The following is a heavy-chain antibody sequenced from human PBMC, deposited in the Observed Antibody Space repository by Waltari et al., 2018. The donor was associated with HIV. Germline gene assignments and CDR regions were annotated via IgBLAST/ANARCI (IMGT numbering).Heavy chain of an antibody. CDR1: GGSFSGYY. J-gene: IGHJ4*02. CDR2: INHSGST. V-gene: IGHV4-34*01. Sequence: QVQLQQWGAGLLKPSETLSLTCAVYGGSFSGYYWSWIRQPPGKGLEWIGEINHSGSTNHNPSLKSRVTISVDTSKNQFSLKLSSVTAADTAVYYCARGSSSWYQPHKSHNGFDYWGQGTLVTVSS. CDR3: ARGSSSWYQPHKSHNGFDY. D-gene: IGHD6-13*01.